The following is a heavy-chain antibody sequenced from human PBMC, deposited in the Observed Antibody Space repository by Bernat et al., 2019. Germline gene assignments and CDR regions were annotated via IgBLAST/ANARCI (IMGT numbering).Heavy chain of an antibody. CDR3: ARLRYCSSTSCPGYYFDY. CDR1: GFSLSTARMG. V-gene: IGHV2-26*01. J-gene: IGHJ4*02. CDR2: IFSNDEK. D-gene: IGHD2-2*01. Sequence: QVTLKESGPVLVKPTETLTLTCTVSGFSLSTARMGVSWIRQPPGKALEWLAHIFSNDEKSYSTALKSRHTISKETSKSQVVLTLTNIDPVDTATYCCARLRYCSSTSCPGYYFDYRGQGTLVTVSS.